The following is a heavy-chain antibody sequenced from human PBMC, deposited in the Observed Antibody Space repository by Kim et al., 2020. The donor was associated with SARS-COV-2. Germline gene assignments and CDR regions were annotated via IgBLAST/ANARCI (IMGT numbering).Heavy chain of an antibody. CDR2: IYYSGST. D-gene: IGHD3-9*01. J-gene: IGHJ6*02. Sequence: SETLSLTCTVSGGSISSYYWSWIRQPPGKGLEWIGYIYYSGSTNYNPSLKSRVTISVDTSKNQFSLKLSSVTAADTAVYYCARPAYYDILTGHYYGMDVWGQGTTVTVSS. CDR3: ARPAYYDILTGHYYGMDV. V-gene: IGHV4-59*13. CDR1: GGSISSYY.